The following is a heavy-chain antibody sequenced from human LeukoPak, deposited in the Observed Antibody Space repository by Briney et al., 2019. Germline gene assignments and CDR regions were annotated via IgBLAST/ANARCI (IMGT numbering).Heavy chain of an antibody. CDR1: GGSISSYY. Sequence: SETLSLTCTVSGGSISSYYWSWIRQHPGKGLEWIGYIHYSGSTYYNPSLKSRVTISVDSSKNQFSLKLSSVTAADTAVYFCARDGGPTTVTISGEWYFDYWGQGTLVTVSS. V-gene: IGHV4-59*06. D-gene: IGHD4-17*01. J-gene: IGHJ4*02. CDR2: IHYSGST. CDR3: ARDGGPTTVTISGEWYFDY.